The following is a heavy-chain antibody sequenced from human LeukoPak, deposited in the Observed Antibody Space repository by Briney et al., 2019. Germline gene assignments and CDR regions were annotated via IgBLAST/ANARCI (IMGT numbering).Heavy chain of an antibody. CDR2: ISSSSSYI. CDR1: GFTFSSYS. D-gene: IGHD3-10*01. Sequence: SGGSLRLSCAASGFTFSSYSMNWVRQAPGKGLEWVSSISSSSSYIDYADSVKGRFTISRDNAKNSLHLQMNSLRAEDTAVYYCARAVYDSGSYLMDVWGKGTTVTVSS. CDR3: ARAVYDSGSYLMDV. J-gene: IGHJ6*03. V-gene: IGHV3-21*01.